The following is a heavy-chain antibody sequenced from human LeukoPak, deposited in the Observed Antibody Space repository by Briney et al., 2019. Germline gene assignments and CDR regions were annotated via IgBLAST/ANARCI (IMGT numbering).Heavy chain of an antibody. D-gene: IGHD1-1*01. CDR3: AMDTTVVERFDY. Sequence: PSETLSLTCTVSRGSISSTNYYWGWVRQPPGKGLEWIGTIYYNERTYYNPSLKSRVTISVDTSKNQFSPNLSSLTAADTAVYYCAMDTTVVERFDYWGQGTLVTVSS. CDR1: RGSISSTNYY. V-gene: IGHV4-39*01. CDR2: IYYNERT. J-gene: IGHJ4*01.